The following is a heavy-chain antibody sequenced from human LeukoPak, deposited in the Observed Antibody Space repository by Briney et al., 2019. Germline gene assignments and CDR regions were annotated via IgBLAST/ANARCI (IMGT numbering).Heavy chain of an antibody. CDR2: IYSGGNT. Sequence: GGSLRLSCAASRLIVSSNYMAWVRQAPGKGLEWVSVIYSGGNTYYADSVKGRFTISRDNSKNTLYLQVNSLRAEDTAVYYCARDRGWFDPWGLGTLVTVSS. CDR3: ARDRGWFDP. CDR1: RLIVSSNY. V-gene: IGHV3-66*01. J-gene: IGHJ5*02.